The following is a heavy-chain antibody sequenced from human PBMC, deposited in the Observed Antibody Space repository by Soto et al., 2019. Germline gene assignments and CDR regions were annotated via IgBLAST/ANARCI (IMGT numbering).Heavy chain of an antibody. CDR3: ARDIVVVEAANYMDV. CDR1: GGSFSGYY. D-gene: IGHD2-15*01. J-gene: IGHJ6*03. V-gene: IGHV4-34*01. Sequence: SETLSLTCAVYGGSFSGYYWSWIRQPPGKGLEWIGEINHSGSTKYNPSLKSRVTISVDTSKNQFSLKLSSVTAADTAAYYCARDIVVVEAANYMDVWGKGTTVTVSS. CDR2: INHSGST.